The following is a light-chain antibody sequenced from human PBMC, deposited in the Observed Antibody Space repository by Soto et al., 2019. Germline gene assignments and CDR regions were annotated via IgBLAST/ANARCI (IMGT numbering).Light chain of an antibody. CDR2: RAS. CDR1: QNIYYN. J-gene: IGKJ1*01. V-gene: IGKV3-15*01. CDR3: LQYRNLCA. Sequence: IVMTQSPATLSVSPGESATLSCRASQNIYYNVAWYQHRPGQAPRLLIYRASTRATGVPARFSGSWSGTKFTITISSLQSEDFTDYSCLQYRNLCAFGQGTKVEI.